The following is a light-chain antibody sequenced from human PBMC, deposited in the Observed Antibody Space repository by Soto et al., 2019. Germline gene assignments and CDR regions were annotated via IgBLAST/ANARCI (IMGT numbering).Light chain of an antibody. CDR2: YDD. Sequence: QAVVTQPPSVSEAPRQRVTISCSGSSSNIGNNAVNWYQQLPGKAPKLLIYYDDLLPSGVSDRFSGSKSGTSASLAISGLQSADEADYYCAAWDDSLNGPVFGGGTQLTVL. J-gene: IGLJ2*01. V-gene: IGLV1-36*01. CDR3: AAWDDSLNGPV. CDR1: SSNIGNNA.